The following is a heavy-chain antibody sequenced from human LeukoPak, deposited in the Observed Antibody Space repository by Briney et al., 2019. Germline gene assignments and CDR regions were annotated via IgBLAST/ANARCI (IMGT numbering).Heavy chain of an antibody. V-gene: IGHV3-11*05. D-gene: IGHD4-17*01. CDR3: ARDLSTMTTWGHKGYFDY. J-gene: IGHJ4*02. CDR1: GFTFSDYY. Sequence: GGSLRLSCAASGFTFSDYYMSWIRQAPGKGLEWGSYISSSSSYTNYADSVKGRFTISRDNAKNSLYLQMNSLRAEDTAVYYCARDLSTMTTWGHKGYFDYWGQGTLVTVSS. CDR2: ISSSSSYT.